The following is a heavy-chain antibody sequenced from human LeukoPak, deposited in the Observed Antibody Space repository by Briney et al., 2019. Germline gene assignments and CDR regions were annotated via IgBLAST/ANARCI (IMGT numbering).Heavy chain of an antibody. D-gene: IGHD5-12*01. CDR3: ARDNGATFMNWFDP. CDR2: VYYSGSA. J-gene: IGHJ5*02. Sequence: SETLSLTCTVSGASISSNYWSWLRQPPGKGLEWIGYVYYSGSANYNPSLKRRATISVETSKNQFSLKLSSVTAADTAIYYCARDNGATFMNWFDPWGQGTLVTVSS. CDR1: GASISSNY. V-gene: IGHV4-59*01.